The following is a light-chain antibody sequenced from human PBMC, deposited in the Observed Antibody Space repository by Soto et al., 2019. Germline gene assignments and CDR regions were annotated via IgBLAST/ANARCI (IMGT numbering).Light chain of an antibody. J-gene: IGLJ1*01. CDR3: QTYDRSLIICYV. Sequence: QSLRTQPPSVSAASGQRVTISCTGNGSNIGARYDVHWYQQRPGTAPKLLIYVNKNRPSRVPDLFSGSKSGTSAALALTGPQAEDQADYYCQTYDRSLIICYVFGPGTKVNV. V-gene: IGLV1-40*01. CDR1: GSNIGARYD. CDR2: VNK.